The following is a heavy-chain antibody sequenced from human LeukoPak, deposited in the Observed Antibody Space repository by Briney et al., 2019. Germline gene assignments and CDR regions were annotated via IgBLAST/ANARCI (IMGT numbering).Heavy chain of an antibody. V-gene: IGHV3-23*01. CDR1: GFTFSSYD. CDR3: AKDLESSTSWYDAFDI. D-gene: IGHD2-2*01. J-gene: IGHJ3*02. CDR2: ISGSGGST. Sequence: GGSLRLSCAASGFTFSSYDMSWVRQAPGKGLEWVSAISGSGGSTYYADSVKGRFTISRDNSKNTLYLHMNSLRAEDTAVYYCAKDLESSTSWYDAFDIWGQGTMVTVSS.